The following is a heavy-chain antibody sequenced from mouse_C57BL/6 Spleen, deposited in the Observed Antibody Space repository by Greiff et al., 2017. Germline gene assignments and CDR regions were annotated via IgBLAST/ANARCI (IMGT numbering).Heavy chain of an antibody. CDR2: LDPETGGT. CDR1: GFTFTDSE. D-gene: IGHD1-1*01. Sequence: QVQLQQSGAELVRPGASVTLSCKASGFTFTDSEMHWVKQTPVHGLEWIAALDPETGGTASNQKVYGKGMLTAVKSSSTAYMELRSLTSEGSAVYYCTRTRGITTVVATGDYWRTGTSVTVSS. CDR3: TRTRGITTVVATGDY. V-gene: IGHV1-15*01. J-gene: IGHJ4*01.